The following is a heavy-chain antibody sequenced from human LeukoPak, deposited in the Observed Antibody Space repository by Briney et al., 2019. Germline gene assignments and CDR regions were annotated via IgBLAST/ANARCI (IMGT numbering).Heavy chain of an antibody. Sequence: GGSLRLSCAASGFTFGDYAMHWVRQAPGKGLEWVSGISWNSGSIGYADSVKGRFTISRDNAKNSLYLQMNSLRAEDMALYYCAKGDSSSWYPRGYFQHWGQGTLVTVSS. V-gene: IGHV3-9*03. CDR1: GFTFGDYA. CDR3: AKGDSSSWYPRGYFQH. D-gene: IGHD6-13*01. J-gene: IGHJ1*01. CDR2: ISWNSGSI.